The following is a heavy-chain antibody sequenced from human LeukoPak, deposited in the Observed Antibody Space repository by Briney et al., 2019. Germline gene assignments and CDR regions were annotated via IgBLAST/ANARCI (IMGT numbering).Heavy chain of an antibody. J-gene: IGHJ4*02. CDR1: GDSITSHNW. CDR2: IYHSGTT. V-gene: IGHV4-4*02. Sequence: SETLSLTCAVSGDSITSHNWWSRVRQSPGKGLEWIGEIYHSGTTNYSPSLKSRVTISVDKSKNQLSLRLTSVTAADTAVYFCASCLFDYYYFDQWGQGTLVTASS. D-gene: IGHD3-10*01. CDR3: ASCLFDYYYFDQ.